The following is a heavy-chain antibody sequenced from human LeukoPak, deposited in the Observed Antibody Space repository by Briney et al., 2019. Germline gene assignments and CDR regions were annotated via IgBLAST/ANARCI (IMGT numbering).Heavy chain of an antibody. CDR1: GFTFRSYW. D-gene: IGHD6-25*01. CDR3: ARARTLYSGSPAHMDV. V-gene: IGHV3-7*01. Sequence: GGSLRLSCAASGFTFRSYWMSWVRQSPGKGLEWVASIRQDAIEEYYVDSVRGRSTISRDNAKNSLSLQMNSLRAEDTAIYYCARARTLYSGSPAHMDVWGKGTTVTVSS. CDR2: IRQDAIEE. J-gene: IGHJ6*03.